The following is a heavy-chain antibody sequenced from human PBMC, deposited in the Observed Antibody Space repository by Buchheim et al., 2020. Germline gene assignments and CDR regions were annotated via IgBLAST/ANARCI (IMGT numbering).Heavy chain of an antibody. D-gene: IGHD3-3*01. CDR1: GGSISSSSYY. Sequence: QLQLQESGPGLVKPSETLSLTCTVSGGSISSSSYYWGWIRQPPGKGLEWIGSIYYSGSTYYNPSLKSRVTISVDTSKNQFSLKLSSVTAADTAVYYCARREYDFWSGYYSHFDYWGQGTL. J-gene: IGHJ4*02. CDR2: IYYSGST. V-gene: IGHV4-39*01. CDR3: ARREYDFWSGYYSHFDY.